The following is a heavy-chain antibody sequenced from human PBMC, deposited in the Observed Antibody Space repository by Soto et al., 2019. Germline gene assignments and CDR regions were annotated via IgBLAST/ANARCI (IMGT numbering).Heavy chain of an antibody. CDR2: IYHSGSI. CDR3: TTSQMGEYFDY. J-gene: IGHJ4*02. CDR1: GDSITSTHW. Sequence: PSETLSLTCAVSGDSITSTHWWSWVRQPPGKGLELIGEIYHSGSINYSPSLKSRAVISADRSKNEFSLSLSSVTAADTAVYYCTTSQMGEYFDYWGRGTLVTVSS. V-gene: IGHV4-4*02. D-gene: IGHD1-26*01.